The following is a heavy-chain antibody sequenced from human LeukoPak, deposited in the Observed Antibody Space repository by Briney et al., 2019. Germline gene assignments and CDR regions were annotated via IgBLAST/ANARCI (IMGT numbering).Heavy chain of an antibody. Sequence: GGSLRLSCAASGFTFSSYGLSWVRQAPGKGLEWVSAISDSGSDTYYADSVKGRFTISKDNSRNTLYLQMNSLRAEDTAVYYCAKRVPYSSSSVYFDSWGQGTLVTVSS. CDR3: AKRVPYSSSSVYFDS. D-gene: IGHD6-6*01. CDR2: ISDSGSDT. V-gene: IGHV3-23*01. J-gene: IGHJ4*02. CDR1: GFTFSSYG.